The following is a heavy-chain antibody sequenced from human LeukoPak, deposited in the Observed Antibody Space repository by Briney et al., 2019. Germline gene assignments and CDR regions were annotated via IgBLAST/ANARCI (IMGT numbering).Heavy chain of an antibody. CDR3: AKDLIRWGVSGIPSSSWTYYYGMDV. Sequence: ASVKVSCKASGYTFTGYYMHWVRQAPGQGLEWMVWINPNSGGTNYAQKFQGRVTMTRDTSISTAYMELSRLRSDDTAVYYCAKDLIRWGVSGIPSSSWTYYYGMDVWGQGTTVTVSS. CDR2: INPNSGGT. V-gene: IGHV1-2*02. CDR1: GYTFTGYY. J-gene: IGHJ6*02. D-gene: IGHD6-13*01.